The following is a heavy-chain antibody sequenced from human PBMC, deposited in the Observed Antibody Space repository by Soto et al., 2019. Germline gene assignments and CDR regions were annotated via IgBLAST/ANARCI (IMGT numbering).Heavy chain of an antibody. CDR2: INAYNGNT. J-gene: IGHJ6*02. CDR3: SMVDVYVTPSPQDV. D-gene: IGHD3-16*01. Sequence: QVQLVQSGAEVKNPGASVKVSCKASGYSFTRYGIGWARQAPGQGLEWMGWINAYNGNTNYAQNLQGRLTLTTDTSTTTAYMEWGSLRSNDTAIYYCSMVDVYVTPSPQDVWGQGTTVTVSS. CDR1: GYSFTRYG. V-gene: IGHV1-18*01.